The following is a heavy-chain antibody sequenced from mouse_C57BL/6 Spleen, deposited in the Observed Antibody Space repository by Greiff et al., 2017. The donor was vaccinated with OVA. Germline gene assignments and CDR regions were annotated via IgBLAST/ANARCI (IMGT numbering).Heavy chain of an antibody. J-gene: IGHJ4*01. V-gene: IGHV1-7*01. Sequence: QVQLKQSGAELVKPGASVTLSCKASGYTFTSYWMHWVKQRPGQGLEWIGYINPSTGDTKSNQKFKDKAILTADKSSSTAYRMLRSLTYEDSAVDYCAKLGLRQKDLYAMDYWGQGTSVTVSS. D-gene: IGHD2-4*01. CDR2: INPSTGDT. CDR1: GYTFTSYW. CDR3: AKLGLRQKDLYAMDY.